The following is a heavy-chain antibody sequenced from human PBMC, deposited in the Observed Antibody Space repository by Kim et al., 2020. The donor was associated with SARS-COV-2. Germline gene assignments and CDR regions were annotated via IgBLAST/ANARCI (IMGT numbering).Heavy chain of an antibody. CDR3: AKVGSSSWSFDY. V-gene: IGHV3-7*01. CDR1: RFTFSSYW. Sequence: GGSLRLSCAASRFTFSSYWMSWVRQAPGKGLEWVANIKQDGSEKYYVDSVKGRFTISRDNAKNSLYLQMNSLRAEDTAVYYCAKVGSSSWSFDYWGQGTLVTVSS. CDR2: IKQDGSEK. J-gene: IGHJ4*02. D-gene: IGHD6-13*01.